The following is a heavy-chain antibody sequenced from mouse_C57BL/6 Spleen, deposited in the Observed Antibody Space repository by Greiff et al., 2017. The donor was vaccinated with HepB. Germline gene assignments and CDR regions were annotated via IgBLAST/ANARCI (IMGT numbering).Heavy chain of an antibody. V-gene: IGHV5-17*01. CDR1: GFTFSDYG. CDR2: ISSGSSTI. D-gene: IGHD2-4*01. J-gene: IGHJ4*01. Sequence: DVQLVESGGGLVKPGGSLKLSCAASGFTFSDYGMHWVRQAPEKGLEWVAYISSGSSTIYYADTVKGRFTISRDNAKNTLFLQMTSLRSEDTAMYYCARGDYDGYYYAMDYWGQGTSVTVSS. CDR3: ARGDYDGYYYAMDY.